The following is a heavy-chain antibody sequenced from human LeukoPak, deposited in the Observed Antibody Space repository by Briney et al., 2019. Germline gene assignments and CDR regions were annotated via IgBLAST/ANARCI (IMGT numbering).Heavy chain of an antibody. CDR3: VRARVTRGLGY. V-gene: IGHV3-30*01. J-gene: IGHJ4*02. Sequence: PGTSLRLSCAASGFTFRHYSMHWVRQAPGKGLEWVAVVSFDGKIEYYADSVKGRFSISRDNSNSTLYLQMDSLRPGDTGLYYCVRARVTRGLGYWGQGTPVTVS. CDR2: VSFDGKIE. CDR1: GFTFRHYS. D-gene: IGHD3-16*01.